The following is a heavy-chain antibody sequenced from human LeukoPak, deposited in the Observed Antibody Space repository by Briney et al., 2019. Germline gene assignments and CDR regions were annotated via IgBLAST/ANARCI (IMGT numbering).Heavy chain of an antibody. J-gene: IGHJ3*02. CDR2: INNSGGT. V-gene: IGHV4-34*01. CDR1: GGSLRGYH. CDR3: ARRPDGFDI. Sequence: PSETLSLTCGVYGGSLRGYHWSWLRQPPGKGLEWIGDINNSGGTNYNPSLKSRVTISVDTSKNQFSLNLNFVTAADTAMHYCARRPDGFDIWGQGTMVTVSS.